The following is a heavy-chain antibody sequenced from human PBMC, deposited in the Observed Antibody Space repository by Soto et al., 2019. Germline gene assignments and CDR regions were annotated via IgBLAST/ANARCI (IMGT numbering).Heavy chain of an antibody. CDR3: ARTVTMIGVFPI. Sequence: SETLSLTCTVSGGSISSGGYYWSWIRQHPGKVLEWIGYIYYSGSTYYNPSLKSRVTISVDTSKNQFSLKLSSVTAADTAVYYCARTVTMIGVFPIWGQGTMVTVSS. J-gene: IGHJ3*02. V-gene: IGHV4-31*03. CDR1: GGSISSGGYY. CDR2: IYYSGST. D-gene: IGHD3-22*01.